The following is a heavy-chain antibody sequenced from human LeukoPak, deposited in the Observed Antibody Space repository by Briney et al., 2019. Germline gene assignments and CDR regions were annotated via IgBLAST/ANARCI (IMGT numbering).Heavy chain of an antibody. V-gene: IGHV3-74*01. D-gene: IGHD4-17*01. CDR2: IDSDGSST. Sequence: PGGSLSHSCAASGFTFSSYWMHWVRQAPGKGLVWVSRIDSDGSSTSYADSVKGRFTISRDNAKNTLYLQMNSLRAEDTAVYYCARDKSGGSVTTSFDYWGQGTPVTVSS. CDR3: ARDKSGGSVTTSFDY. J-gene: IGHJ4*01. CDR1: GFTFSSYW.